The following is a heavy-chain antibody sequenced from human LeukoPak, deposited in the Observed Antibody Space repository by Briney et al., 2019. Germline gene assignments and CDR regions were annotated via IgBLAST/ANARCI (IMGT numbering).Heavy chain of an antibody. CDR3: AKQYCSSTSCSYFDY. J-gene: IGHJ4*02. Sequence: GGSLRLSCAASGLTFSSYAMTWVRQAPGKGLEWVSAISGIGGSAFYADFVKGRFTISRDNSKNTLYLQMNSLRAEDTAVYYCAKQYCSSTSCSYFDYWGQGTLVTVSS. V-gene: IGHV3-23*01. D-gene: IGHD2-2*01. CDR1: GLTFSSYA. CDR2: ISGIGGSA.